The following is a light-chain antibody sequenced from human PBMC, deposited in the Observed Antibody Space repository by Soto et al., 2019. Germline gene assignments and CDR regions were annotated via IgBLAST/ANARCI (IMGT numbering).Light chain of an antibody. CDR2: KAS. Sequence: DIHMTQSPSTLSGSVVYRVTITFLSSQTIISCLSCYHQKPGKAPKLLIYKASTLKSGVPSRFSGSGSGTEFTLTISSLQPDDFATYYCQHYNSYSEAFGQGTKV. CDR1: QTIISC. CDR3: QHYNSYSEA. J-gene: IGKJ1*01. V-gene: IGKV1-5*03.